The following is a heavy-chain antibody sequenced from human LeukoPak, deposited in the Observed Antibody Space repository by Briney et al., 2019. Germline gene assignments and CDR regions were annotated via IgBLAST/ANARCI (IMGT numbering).Heavy chain of an antibody. V-gene: IGHV3-11*01. J-gene: IGHJ6*02. CDR1: GFTFSDYY. CDR3: ARDLGPAATDYGMDV. Sequence: GGSLRLSCAASGFTFSDYYMSWIRQAPGKGLEWVSYISSSGSTIYYADSVEGRFTISRDNAKNSLYLQMNSLRAEDTAVYYCARDLGPAATDYGMDVWGQGTTVTVSS. D-gene: IGHD2-2*01. CDR2: ISSSGSTI.